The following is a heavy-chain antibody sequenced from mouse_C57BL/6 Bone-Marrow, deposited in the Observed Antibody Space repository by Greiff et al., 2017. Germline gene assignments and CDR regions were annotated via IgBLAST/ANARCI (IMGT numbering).Heavy chain of an antibody. D-gene: IGHD1-1*01. V-gene: IGHV14-2*01. CDR1: GFNIKDYY. CDR3: TRSLIYYGTNY. J-gene: IGHJ2*01. CDR2: IDPEDGET. Sequence: EVKLVESGAELVKPGASVKLSCTASGFNIKDYYIHWVKQRTEQGLEWIGRIDPEDGETKYAPKFQDKATITADTDSNPAYLQLSSLTSEDTAVYNCTRSLIYYGTNYWGQGTTLTVSS.